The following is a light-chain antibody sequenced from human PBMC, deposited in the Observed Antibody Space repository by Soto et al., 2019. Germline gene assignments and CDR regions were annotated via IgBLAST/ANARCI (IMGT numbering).Light chain of an antibody. CDR2: DVS. V-gene: IGKV1-5*01. Sequence: IQMTQSPSTLSASVGDRVTIPCRASQTINNRLAWYQQKPGKAPKLLIYDVSTLEGGVPSRFSGSGYGTEFTLTISSLQPDDFATYYCQHYNSYSEAFGQGTKVDIK. J-gene: IGKJ1*01. CDR3: QHYNSYSEA. CDR1: QTINNR.